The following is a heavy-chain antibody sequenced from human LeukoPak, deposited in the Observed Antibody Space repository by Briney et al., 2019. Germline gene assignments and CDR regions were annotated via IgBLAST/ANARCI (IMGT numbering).Heavy chain of an antibody. J-gene: IGHJ5*02. CDR2: ISAYNGNT. CDR3: ARGHGSGSYSSNWFDP. V-gene: IGHV1-18*04. Sequence: GASVKVSCKASGYTFTSYGISWVRQAPGQGLEWMGWISAYNGNTNYAQKLQGRVTMTTDTSTSTAYMELRSLRSDDTAVYYCARGHGSGSYSSNWFDPWGQGTLVTVSS. CDR1: GYTFTSYG. D-gene: IGHD3-10*01.